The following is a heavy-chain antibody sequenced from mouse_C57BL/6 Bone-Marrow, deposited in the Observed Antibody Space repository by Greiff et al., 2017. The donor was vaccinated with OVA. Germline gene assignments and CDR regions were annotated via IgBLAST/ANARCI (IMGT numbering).Heavy chain of an antibody. J-gene: IGHJ4*01. CDR1: GYTFSSYW. CDR2: IHPNSGST. Sequence: LQPGAELVTPGASVKLSCKASGYTFSSYWMHWVKQRPGQGLEWIGMIHPNSGSTNYNEQLKSKATLTVDKSSSTAYMQLSSLTSEDSAVYYCARELRLPYAMDYWGQGTSVTVSS. V-gene: IGHV1-64*01. CDR3: ARELRLPYAMDY. D-gene: IGHD3-2*02.